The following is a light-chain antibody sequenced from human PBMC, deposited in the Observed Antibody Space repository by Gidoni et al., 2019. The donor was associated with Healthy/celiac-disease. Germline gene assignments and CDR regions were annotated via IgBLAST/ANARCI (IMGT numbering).Light chain of an antibody. Sequence: QSALTPHASVSGSPGQPTPISCTGTSSDGGGYNYVCWYEQPPGKAPILMSYDVINRPSGVSDRFSVSKSVNTASLTISGLHAEDEADYYFSSYPSSSTLDGVFGGGTKLTVL. CDR2: DVI. V-gene: IGLV2-14*01. J-gene: IGLJ2*01. CDR3: SSYPSSSTLDGV. CDR1: SSDGGGYNY.